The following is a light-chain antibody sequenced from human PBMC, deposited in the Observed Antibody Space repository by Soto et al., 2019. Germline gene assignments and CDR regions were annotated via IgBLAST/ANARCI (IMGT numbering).Light chain of an antibody. V-gene: IGKV3-15*01. CDR1: QTVRNN. J-gene: IGKJ1*01. Sequence: IVLTQSPGTLSLSPGERATLSCRASQTVRNNYLAWYQHKPGQAPRLLIYDASTRATGIPARFSGSGSGTEFTLTIGSLQSEDFAVYYCQHYNNWPPWTFGQGTKVDIK. CDR3: QHYNNWPPWT. CDR2: DAS.